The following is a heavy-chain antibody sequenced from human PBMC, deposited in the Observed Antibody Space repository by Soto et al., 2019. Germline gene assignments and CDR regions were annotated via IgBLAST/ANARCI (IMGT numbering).Heavy chain of an antibody. Sequence: QVQLQESGPGLVKPSETLSLTCTVSGGSISSHYWSWIRQPPGRGLEWIGFIYYSGITDSNPSLKSRVTLSLDASRIHLSLRLSSVAAADAAVYYCARPRGIATAVWYFDLWGRGTLVTVSS. J-gene: IGHJ2*01. D-gene: IGHD3-3*01. CDR2: IYYSGIT. CDR1: GGSISSHY. CDR3: ARPRGIATAVWYFDL. V-gene: IGHV4-59*08.